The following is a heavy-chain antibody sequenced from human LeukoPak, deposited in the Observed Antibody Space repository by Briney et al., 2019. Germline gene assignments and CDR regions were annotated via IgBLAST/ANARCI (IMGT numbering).Heavy chain of an antibody. Sequence: PGGSLRLSCAASGFTFSSYGMNWVRQPPGKGLEWVSYISATGGATHYADSVKGRFTISRDNAKNSLYLQMSGLRAEDTAVYYCARVMGWWLVQYDAFDIWGQGTMVTVSS. CDR2: ISATGGAT. CDR1: GFTFSSYG. J-gene: IGHJ3*02. V-gene: IGHV3-48*01. CDR3: ARVMGWWLVQYDAFDI. D-gene: IGHD6-19*01.